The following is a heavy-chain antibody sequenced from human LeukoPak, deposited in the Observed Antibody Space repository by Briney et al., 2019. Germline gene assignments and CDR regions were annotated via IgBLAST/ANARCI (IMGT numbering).Heavy chain of an antibody. V-gene: IGHV3-7*01. CDR1: GFTFNRFW. CDR3: VRPITYVRYRSWYFDY. D-gene: IGHD5-12*01. CDR2: IKHDGSET. Sequence: GGSLRLSCTASGFTFNRFWMTWVRQAPGKGLEWVANIKHDGSETYFGESVRGRLTVSRDNAKNSVYLYMSKVRVDYTAVYYFVRPITYVRYRSWYFDYWGQGTLVTVSS. J-gene: IGHJ4*02.